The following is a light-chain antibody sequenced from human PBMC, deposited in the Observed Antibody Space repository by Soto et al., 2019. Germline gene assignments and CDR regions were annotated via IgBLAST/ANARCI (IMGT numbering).Light chain of an antibody. Sequence: QSVLTQSPSASASLGASVKLTCTLSSGHSSYAIAWHQQQPEKGPRYLMKLNSDGSHSKGDGIPDRFSGSSSGAERYLTISSLQSEDEADYYCQTWGTGPSFGGGTKLTV. V-gene: IGLV4-69*01. CDR3: QTWGTGPS. CDR1: SGHSSYA. J-gene: IGLJ2*01. CDR2: LNSDGSH.